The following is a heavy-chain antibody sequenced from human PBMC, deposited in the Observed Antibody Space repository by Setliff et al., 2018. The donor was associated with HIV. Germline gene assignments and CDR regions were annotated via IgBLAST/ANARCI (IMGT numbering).Heavy chain of an antibody. V-gene: IGHV4-39*07. Sequence: SETLSLTCTVSGGSISSSSYYWGWIRQPPGKGLEWIGSIYYSGSTYYNPSLKSRVTVSVDTSKNQFSLKLSSVTAADTAVYYCARGYWIPGRWFDPWGQGTLVTVSS. J-gene: IGHJ5*02. CDR1: GGSISSSSYY. D-gene: IGHD3-10*01. CDR3: ARGYWIPGRWFDP. CDR2: IYYSGST.